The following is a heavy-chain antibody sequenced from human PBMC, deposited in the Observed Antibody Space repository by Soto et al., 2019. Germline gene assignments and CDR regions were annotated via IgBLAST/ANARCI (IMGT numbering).Heavy chain of an antibody. V-gene: IGHV1-46*01. CDR1: GYTFTSYY. CDR2: INPSGGST. D-gene: IGHD3-22*01. Sequence: GASVKVSFKASGYTFTSYYMHWVRQAPVQGLEWMGIINPSGGSTSYAQKFQGRVTMTRDTSTSTVYMELSSLRSEDTAVYYCARDAVPITRIVDVITAPDYRGQGTLVTVSS. CDR3: ARDAVPITRIVDVITAPDY. J-gene: IGHJ4*02.